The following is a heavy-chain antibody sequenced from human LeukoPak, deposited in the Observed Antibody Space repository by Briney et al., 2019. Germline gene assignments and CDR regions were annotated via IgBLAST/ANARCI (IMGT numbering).Heavy chain of an antibody. J-gene: IGHJ4*02. CDR2: IYTSGST. CDR1: GGSISSGSYY. Sequence: SQTLSLTCTVSGGSISSGSYYWSWIRQPAGKGLEWIGRIYTSGSTNYNPSLKSRVTISVDTSKNQFSLKLSSVTAADTAVYYCARVESSGYYLDYWGQGTLVTVSS. D-gene: IGHD3-22*01. V-gene: IGHV4-61*02. CDR3: ARVESSGYYLDY.